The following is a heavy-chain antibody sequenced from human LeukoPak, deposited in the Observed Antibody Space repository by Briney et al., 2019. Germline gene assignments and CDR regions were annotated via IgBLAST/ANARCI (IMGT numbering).Heavy chain of an antibody. Sequence: GGSLRLSCEAPGFTFGSYAMYWARQAPGKGLEWVAGIFGSGGSAHYADSAKGRFTISRDNSKNTVYLQINSLRAEDTAVYYCGKTTTGYSSGQKPAWPVDYWGQGTLVTVSS. V-gene: IGHV3-23*01. CDR3: GKTTTGYSSGQKPAWPVDY. CDR2: IFGSGGSA. CDR1: GFTFGSYA. D-gene: IGHD6-19*01. J-gene: IGHJ4*02.